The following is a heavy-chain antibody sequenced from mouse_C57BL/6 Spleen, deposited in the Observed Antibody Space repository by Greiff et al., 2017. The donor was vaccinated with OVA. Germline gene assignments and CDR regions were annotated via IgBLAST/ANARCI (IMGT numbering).Heavy chain of an antibody. CDR3: TRDGYDYDGAWFAY. Sequence: EVKVVESGEGLVKPGGSLKLSCAASGFTFSSYAMSWVRQTPEKRLEWVAYISSGGDYIYYADTVKGRFTISRDNARNTLYLQMSSLKSEDTAMYYCTRDGYDYDGAWFAYWGQGTLVTVSA. D-gene: IGHD2-4*01. V-gene: IGHV5-9-1*02. CDR1: GFTFSSYA. J-gene: IGHJ3*01. CDR2: ISSGGDYI.